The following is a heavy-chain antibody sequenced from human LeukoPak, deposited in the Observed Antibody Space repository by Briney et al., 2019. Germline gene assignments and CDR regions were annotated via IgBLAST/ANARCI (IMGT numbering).Heavy chain of an antibody. V-gene: IGHV3-7*01. CDR1: GFTFSSYY. J-gene: IGHJ3*02. D-gene: IGHD2-2*01. CDR3: VGENTYCSGTSCVNDAYDI. Sequence: GGSLRLSCVDSGFTFSSYYMAWVRQAPGEELEGVANIKQDVSEKFYVDSVKGRFTISRDNAKNSLYLQMNSLRAEDTAVYYCVGENTYCSGTSCVNDAYDIWGQGTMVTVSS. CDR2: IKQDVSEK.